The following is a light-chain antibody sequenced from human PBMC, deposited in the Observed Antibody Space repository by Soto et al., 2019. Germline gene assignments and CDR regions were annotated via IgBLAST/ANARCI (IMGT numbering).Light chain of an antibody. Sequence: DIQMTQSPSTQSASVGDRVTITCRASQSINRWLAWYQQKPEKAPKLLIYKASNLESGVPSRFSGSGSGTEFTLTITSLQPDDFASYYCQQYHTYFPTFGQGTKLEIK. J-gene: IGKJ2*01. CDR1: QSINRW. CDR3: QQYHTYFPT. CDR2: KAS. V-gene: IGKV1-5*03.